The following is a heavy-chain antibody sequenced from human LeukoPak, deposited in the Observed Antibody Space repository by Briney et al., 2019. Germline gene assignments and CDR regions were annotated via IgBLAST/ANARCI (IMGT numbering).Heavy chain of an antibody. CDR3: AREAMYSYGNNFDY. V-gene: IGHV4-34*01. J-gene: IGHJ4*02. D-gene: IGHD5-18*01. Sequence: PSETLSLTCAVYGVSFSGYYWSWIRQPPGKGLEWIGEINHSGSTNYNPSLKSRVTISVDTSKNQFSLKLSSVTAADTAVYHCAREAMYSYGNNFDYWGQGTLVTVSS. CDR1: GVSFSGYY. CDR2: INHSGST.